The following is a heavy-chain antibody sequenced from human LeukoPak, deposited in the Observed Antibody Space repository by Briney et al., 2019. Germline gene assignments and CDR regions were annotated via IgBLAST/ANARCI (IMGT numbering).Heavy chain of an antibody. D-gene: IGHD3-9*01. J-gene: IGHJ5*02. V-gene: IGHV1-69*01. CDR3: ARVRDESGFDP. CDR1: GGTFSSST. CDR2: IIPLFDTS. Sequence: SVKVSCKASGGTFSSSTINWVRQAPGQGLEWMGLIIPLFDTSNYAQEFQGRVTITADESTSTVYMELRSLTSDDTAVYYCARVRDESGFDPWGQGTLVTVSS.